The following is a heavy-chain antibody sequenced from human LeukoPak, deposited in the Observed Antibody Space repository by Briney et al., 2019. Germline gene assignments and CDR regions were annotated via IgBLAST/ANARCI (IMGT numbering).Heavy chain of an antibody. D-gene: IGHD5-24*01. CDR1: GGSISSSSYY. CDR2: IYYSGST. V-gene: IGHV4-39*01. Sequence: PSETLSLTCTVSGGSISSSSYYWGWIRQPPGKGLEWIGSIYYSGSTYYNPSLNSRVTISVDTSKNQFSLKLSSVTAADTAVYYCARHESATTQTWAFDYWGQGTLVTVSS. J-gene: IGHJ4*02. CDR3: ARHESATTQTWAFDY.